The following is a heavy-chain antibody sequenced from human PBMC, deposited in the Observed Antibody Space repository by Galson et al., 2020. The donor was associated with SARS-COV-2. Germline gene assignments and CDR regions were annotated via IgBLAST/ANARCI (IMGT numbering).Heavy chain of an antibody. CDR2: NSVYNGNT. CDR1: GYTLTTYG. J-gene: IGHJ6*03. V-gene: IGHV1-18*01. CDR3: ARPRREASYYYMDV. Sequence: ASVKVSCKASGYTLTTYGISWVRQAPGQGLEWVGSNSVYNGNTNYAQKLQGRVTMTTDTSTSTAYMGLRSLRSDDTAVYYCARPRREASYYYMDVWGRGTTVSVSS.